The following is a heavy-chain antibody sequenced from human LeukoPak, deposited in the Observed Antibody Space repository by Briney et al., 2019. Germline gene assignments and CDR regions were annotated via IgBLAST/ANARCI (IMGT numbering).Heavy chain of an antibody. V-gene: IGHV3-9*01. J-gene: IGHJ4*02. CDR2: ITWNSGTI. D-gene: IGHD6-19*01. CDR3: ARIAVAGQHFDY. Sequence: PGGSLRLSCAASGFTFDDFAMHLVRQPPGKGLEWVSGITWNSGTIAYADSVKGRFTISSYNAKNSLYLQMNSLRAEDTAFYYCARIAVAGQHFDYWGQGTLVTVSS. CDR1: GFTFDDFA.